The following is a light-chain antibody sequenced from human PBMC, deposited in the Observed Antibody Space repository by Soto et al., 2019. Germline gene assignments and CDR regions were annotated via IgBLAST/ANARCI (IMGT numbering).Light chain of an antibody. CDR2: EVR. J-gene: IGLJ3*02. Sequence: QSALTQPASVSGSAGQSITISCSGTMRDVGAYNLVSWYQQHPGTAHKLIIYEVRNRPSGISSRFSGSRSGNTASLTISGLQAEDEGYYYCSAYTARSTLVFGGGTKLTVL. CDR3: SAYTARSTLV. V-gene: IGLV2-14*01. CDR1: MRDVGAYNL.